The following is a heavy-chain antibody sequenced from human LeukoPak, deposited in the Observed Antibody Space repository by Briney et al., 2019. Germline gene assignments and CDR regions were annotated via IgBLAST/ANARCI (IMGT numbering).Heavy chain of an antibody. V-gene: IGHV3-48*02. Sequence: GGSLTLSCAASGFTFSTYSMNWVRQAPGKGLEWVAYISSGSSTISYADSVKGRFTISRDNAKNSLYLQMNGLRDEDTAVYYCTRGDAYSGFYWGQGTLVTVSS. CDR2: ISSGSSTI. D-gene: IGHD5-12*01. J-gene: IGHJ4*02. CDR3: TRGDAYSGFY. CDR1: GFTFSTYS.